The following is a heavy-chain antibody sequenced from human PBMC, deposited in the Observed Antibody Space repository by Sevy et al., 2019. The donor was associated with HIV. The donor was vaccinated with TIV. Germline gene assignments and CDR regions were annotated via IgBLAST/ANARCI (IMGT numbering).Heavy chain of an antibody. Sequence: PGGSLRLSCAASGFIFSGYVMSWVRQAPGKGLEWVSGISASGGSTYYADSVKGRFTVSRDNSKNTLYLEMNSLRAEDTAVYYCAKDASSSWTGGTFQHWGQGTLVTVSS. D-gene: IGHD6-13*01. V-gene: IGHV3-23*01. CDR2: ISASGGST. J-gene: IGHJ1*01. CDR3: AKDASSSWTGGTFQH. CDR1: GFIFSGYV.